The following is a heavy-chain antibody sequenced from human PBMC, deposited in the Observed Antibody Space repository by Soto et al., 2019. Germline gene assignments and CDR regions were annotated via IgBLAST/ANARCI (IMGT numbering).Heavy chain of an antibody. CDR1: GFSLSTSGVG. Sequence: KESGPTLVKPTQTLTLTCTFSGFSLSTSGVGVGWIRQPPGKALEWLALIYWDDDKRYSPSLKSRLTITKDTSKNQVVLTMTNMDPVDTATYYCAHRGYGDYETEYFQHWGQGTLVTVSS. CDR3: AHRGYGDYETEYFQH. V-gene: IGHV2-5*02. J-gene: IGHJ1*01. CDR2: IYWDDDK. D-gene: IGHD4-17*01.